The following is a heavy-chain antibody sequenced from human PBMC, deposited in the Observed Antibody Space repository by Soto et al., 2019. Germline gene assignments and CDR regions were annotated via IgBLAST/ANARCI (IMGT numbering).Heavy chain of an antibody. CDR1: GGSINSDGYY. Sequence: QVQLQESGPGLVKASQTLSLTCTVSGGSINSDGYYWSWIRQHPGKGMEWIGYSFCSRNTYYNPTLQSRVTISGDTFMTPLALRSSSVTAADTAVYSWARDEVRATHPSYDTSSGTFDIWGQGTMVTVSS. CDR2: SFCSRNT. D-gene: IGHD3-22*01. J-gene: IGHJ3*02. V-gene: IGHV4-31*03. CDR3: ARDEVRATHPSYDTSSGTFDI.